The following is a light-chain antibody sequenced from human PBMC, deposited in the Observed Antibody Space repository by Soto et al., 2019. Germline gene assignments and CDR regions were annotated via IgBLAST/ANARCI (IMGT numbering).Light chain of an antibody. Sequence: EIVLTQSPATLSLSPGERATLSCRASQSVSSYLAWYQQKPGQAPRLLINDASNRATGIPARFSGSGSGTDFTLTISSLEPEDFVVYYCQQRSNWPTWTFGQGTKVEIK. CDR3: QQRSNWPTWT. V-gene: IGKV3-11*01. J-gene: IGKJ1*01. CDR1: QSVSSY. CDR2: DAS.